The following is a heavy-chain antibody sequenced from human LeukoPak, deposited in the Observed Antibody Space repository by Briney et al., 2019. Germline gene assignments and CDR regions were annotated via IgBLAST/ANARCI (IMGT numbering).Heavy chain of an antibody. Sequence: PGGSLRLSCAASGFTFSSYWMHWVRQAPGKGLVWVSRINSDGSSTNYADSVKGRFTISRDNSKNTLYLQMNSLRAEDTAVYYCAKDRTGIVGATTFDYWGQGTLVTVSS. D-gene: IGHD1-26*01. J-gene: IGHJ4*02. CDR3: AKDRTGIVGATTFDY. CDR2: INSDGSST. CDR1: GFTFSSYW. V-gene: IGHV3-74*01.